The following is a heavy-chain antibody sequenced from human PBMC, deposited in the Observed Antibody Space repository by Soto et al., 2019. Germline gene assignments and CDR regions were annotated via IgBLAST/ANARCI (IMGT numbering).Heavy chain of an antibody. J-gene: IGHJ4*02. CDR3: ARGGGLSD. CDR1: GYSFTSFP. CDR2: INAANGYT. V-gene: IGHV1-3*01. Sequence: QVQLVQSGAEVRKPGASVRVSCKASGYSFTSFPIHWVRQAPGQGLECMGWINAANGYTRYSQKFQGRVTITRGTSATTAYMDLRSLTSEDTAVYYCARGGGLSDWGQGTLITVSS. D-gene: IGHD3-10*01.